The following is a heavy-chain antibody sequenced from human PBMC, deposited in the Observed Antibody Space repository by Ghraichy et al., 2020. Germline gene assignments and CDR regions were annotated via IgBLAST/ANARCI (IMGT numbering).Heavy chain of an antibody. CDR3: ARDDGITGTISYYYGMDV. CDR1: GFTFSSYS. J-gene: IGHJ6*02. Sequence: GGSLRLSCAASGFTFSSYSMNWVRQAPGKGLEWVSSISSSSSYIYYADSVKGRFTISRDNAKNSLYLQMNSLRAEDTAVYYCARDDGITGTISYYYGMDVWGQGTTVTVSS. D-gene: IGHD1-7*01. CDR2: ISSSSSYI. V-gene: IGHV3-21*01.